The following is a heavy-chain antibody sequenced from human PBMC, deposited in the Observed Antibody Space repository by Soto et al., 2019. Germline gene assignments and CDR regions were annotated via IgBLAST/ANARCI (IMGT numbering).Heavy chain of an antibody. CDR2: ISGSGGST. J-gene: IGHJ6*02. CDR1: GFTFSSYA. Sequence: GGSLRLSCAASGFTFSSYAMSWVRQAPGKGLEWVSAISGSGGSTYYADSVKGRFTISRDNSKNTLYLQMNSLRAEDTAVYYCAKGKAIPYSSGWQNPYYYYGMDVWGQGTTVTVSS. CDR3: AKGKAIPYSSGWQNPYYYYGMDV. D-gene: IGHD6-19*01. V-gene: IGHV3-23*01.